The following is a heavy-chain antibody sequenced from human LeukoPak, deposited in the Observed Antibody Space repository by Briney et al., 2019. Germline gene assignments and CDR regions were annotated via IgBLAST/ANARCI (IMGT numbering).Heavy chain of an antibody. Sequence: GGSLRLSCAASGFTFSSYAMSWVRQAPGKGLEWVSAISGSGGSTYYADSVKGRFTISRDNSKNTLYLQMNSLRAEDTAVYYRATTGVGSGSYFAWSRFDYFDYWGQGTLVTVSS. CDR1: GFTFSSYA. D-gene: IGHD1-26*01. J-gene: IGHJ4*02. V-gene: IGHV3-23*01. CDR3: ATTGVGSGSYFAWSRFDYFDY. CDR2: ISGSGGST.